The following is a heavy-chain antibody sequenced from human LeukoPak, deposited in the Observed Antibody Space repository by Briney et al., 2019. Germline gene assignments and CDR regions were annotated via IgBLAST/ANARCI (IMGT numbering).Heavy chain of an antibody. J-gene: IGHJ4*02. Sequence: ASVKVSCKASGYTFTSYYMHWVRQAPGQGLEWMGIINPSGGSTSYAQKFQGGVTMTRDTSTSTVYMELSSLRSEDTAVYYCARSHRGNQYQGGLEVDYWGQGTLVTVSS. CDR1: GYTFTSYY. D-gene: IGHD2-2*01. CDR3: ARSHRGNQYQGGLEVDY. CDR2: INPSGGST. V-gene: IGHV1-46*01.